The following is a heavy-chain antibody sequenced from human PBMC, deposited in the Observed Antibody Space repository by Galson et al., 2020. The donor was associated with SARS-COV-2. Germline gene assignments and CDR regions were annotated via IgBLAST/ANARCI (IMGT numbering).Heavy chain of an antibody. V-gene: IGHV1-18*01. CDR3: ARDLSDVLSSGWHW. J-gene: IGHJ4*02. Sequence: ASVKVSCKASGYTFTSYGISWVRQAPGQGLEWMGWISGYNDNTNYAQKLQGRVTMTTDTSTSTAYMELRSLRSDDTAVYYCARDLSDVLSSGWHWWGQGTLVTVSS. CDR1: GYTFTSYG. D-gene: IGHD6-19*01. CDR2: ISGYNDNT.